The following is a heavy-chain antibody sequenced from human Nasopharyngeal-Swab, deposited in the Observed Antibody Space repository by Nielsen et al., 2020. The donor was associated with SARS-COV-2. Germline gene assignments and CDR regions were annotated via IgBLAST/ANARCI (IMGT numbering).Heavy chain of an antibody. J-gene: IGHJ4*02. Sequence: GESLKISCAASEFTFSSYSMNWVRQAPGKGLEWVSYISSSSSTIYYADSVKGRFTISRDNAKNSLYLQMNSLRDEDTAVYYCARFVGYSYGPYYFDYWGQGTLVTVSS. D-gene: IGHD5-18*01. CDR2: ISSSSSTI. V-gene: IGHV3-48*02. CDR1: EFTFSSYS. CDR3: ARFVGYSYGPYYFDY.